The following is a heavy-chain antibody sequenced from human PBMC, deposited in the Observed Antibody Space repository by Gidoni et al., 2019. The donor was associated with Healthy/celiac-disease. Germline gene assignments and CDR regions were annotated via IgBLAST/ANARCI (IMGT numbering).Heavy chain of an antibody. Sequence: EVQLVESGGGLVQPGGSLKLSCAASGFTFSGSAMHWVRQASGKGLEWVGRIRSKANSYATAYAASVKGRFTISRDDSKNTAYLQMNSLKTEDTAVYYCTRLTDLFVVVPAAILGNYYYMDVWGKGTTVTVSS. CDR2: IRSKANSYAT. CDR1: GFTFSGSA. J-gene: IGHJ6*03. D-gene: IGHD2-2*02. V-gene: IGHV3-73*01. CDR3: TRLTDLFVVVPAAILGNYYYMDV.